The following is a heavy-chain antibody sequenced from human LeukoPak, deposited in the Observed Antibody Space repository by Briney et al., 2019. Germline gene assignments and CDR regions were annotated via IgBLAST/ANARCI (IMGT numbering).Heavy chain of an antibody. D-gene: IGHD2-2*01. Sequence: GGSLRLSCAASGFTFDDYAMHWVRQAPGKGLEWVSGISWNSGSIGYADSVKGRFTISRDNSKNTLYLQMNSLRAEDTAVYYCAKDRSPSMMYYFDYWGQGTLVTVSS. CDR2: ISWNSGSI. CDR1: GFTFDDYA. CDR3: AKDRSPSMMYYFDY. V-gene: IGHV3-9*01. J-gene: IGHJ4*02.